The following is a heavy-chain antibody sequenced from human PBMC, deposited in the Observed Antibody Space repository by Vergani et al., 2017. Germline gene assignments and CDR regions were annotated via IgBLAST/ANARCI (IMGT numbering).Heavy chain of an antibody. J-gene: IGHJ5*01. CDR3: ARGGNEKRLDS. Sequence: QVQLVESEGGVVQPGRSLTLSCVASGFTFSSHGMHWVRQAPGKGLEWVAVIWYDGSNKYYGDSVKGRFTISRDNSKNTLYLQMNSRRVEDTAVYYCARGGNEKRLDSWGQGTLVTVSS. CDR1: GFTFSSHG. V-gene: IGHV3-33*01. CDR2: IWYDGSNK. D-gene: IGHD1-1*01.